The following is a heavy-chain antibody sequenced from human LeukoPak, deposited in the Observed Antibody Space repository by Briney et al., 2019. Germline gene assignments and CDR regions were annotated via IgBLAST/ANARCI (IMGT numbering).Heavy chain of an antibody. Sequence: GGSLRLSCAASGFTVSSNYMSWVHQAPGKGLEWVSVIYSGGSTYYADSVKGRFTISRDNSKNPLYLQINSLRAEDTAVYYCARDPKYCSSTSCYGGFDYWGQGTLVTVSS. D-gene: IGHD2-2*01. CDR2: IYSGGST. J-gene: IGHJ4*02. CDR1: GFTVSSNY. CDR3: ARDPKYCSSTSCYGGFDY. V-gene: IGHV3-66*02.